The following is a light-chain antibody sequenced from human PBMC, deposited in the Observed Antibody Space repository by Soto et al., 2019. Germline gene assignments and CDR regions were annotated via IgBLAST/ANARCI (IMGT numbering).Light chain of an antibody. Sequence: QSALTQPASVSGSPGQSITISCAGTSSDIGSYDYVSWYQQHPGKAPKVIIFEVINRPSGASNRFSGSKSGNMASLTISGLQAEDEADYYCCSFGSSTTWLFGGGTKLTVL. CDR1: SSDIGSYDY. J-gene: IGLJ3*02. CDR2: EVI. CDR3: CSFGSSTTWL. V-gene: IGLV2-14*01.